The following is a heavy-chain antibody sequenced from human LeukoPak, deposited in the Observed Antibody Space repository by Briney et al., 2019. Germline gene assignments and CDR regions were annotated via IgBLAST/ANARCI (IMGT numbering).Heavy chain of an antibody. CDR2: ITGSDYNT. CDR1: GFSFNSYA. D-gene: IGHD2-15*01. CDR3: AKFYGSSWYAALDV. Sequence: GGSLRLSCAASGFSFNSYAMSWVRQAPGKGLECVSAITGSDYNTYYADFVKGRFAISRDNSKNTLYLQLNTLRAEDTAVYYCAKFYGSSWYAALDVWGKGTTVIVSS. V-gene: IGHV3-23*01. J-gene: IGHJ6*04.